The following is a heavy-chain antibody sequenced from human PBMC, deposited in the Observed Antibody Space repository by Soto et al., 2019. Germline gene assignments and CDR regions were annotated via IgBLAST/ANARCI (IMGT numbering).Heavy chain of an antibody. CDR1: GGSISSSSYF. D-gene: IGHD3-3*01. J-gene: IGHJ6*02. Sequence: SETLSLTCTVSGGSISSSSYFWGWIRQPPGKGLEWIGNVHYRGSTYYNASLTSRVTISVDTSKNQFSLKLSSVTAADTAVYYCAREPTYYDFWSGSYGMDVWGQGTTVTVSS. V-gene: IGHV4-39*07. CDR2: VHYRGST. CDR3: AREPTYYDFWSGSYGMDV.